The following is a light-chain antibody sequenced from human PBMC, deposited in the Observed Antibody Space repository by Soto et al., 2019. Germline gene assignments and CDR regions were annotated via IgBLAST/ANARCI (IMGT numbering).Light chain of an antibody. CDR3: QQYNNWPPIT. V-gene: IGKV3-15*01. Sequence: EIVMTQSQSTLSALPGDRTTLSCRASQSVSIKLAWYQQRPGQAPRLLIYDTSTRATGIPARFSGSGSGTEFTLTISSLQSEDFAVYYCQQYNNWPPITFGQGTRLEIK. CDR2: DTS. CDR1: QSVSIK. J-gene: IGKJ5*01.